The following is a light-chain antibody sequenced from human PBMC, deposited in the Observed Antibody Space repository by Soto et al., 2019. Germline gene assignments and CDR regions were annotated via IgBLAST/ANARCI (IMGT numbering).Light chain of an antibody. CDR2: NAS. J-gene: IGKJ3*01. CDR3: QQRTISPPQDT. V-gene: IGKV3-11*01. Sequence: EIVMTQSPAILSVSPGERATLSCRASQSVSTFLAWYQQRPGQAPRLLIFNASNRATGIPARFSGSGSGTDFTLTISSLEPEDFALYYCQQRTISPPQDTFGPGTKVDIK. CDR1: QSVSTF.